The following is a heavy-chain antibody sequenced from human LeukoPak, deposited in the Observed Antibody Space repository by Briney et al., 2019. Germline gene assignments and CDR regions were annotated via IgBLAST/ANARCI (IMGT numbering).Heavy chain of an antibody. Sequence: SETLSLTCTVSGYSISSGYYWGWIRQPPGKGLEWIESIYPSGSTYYYPSLKSRVTISLDTSKNQFSLKLSSVTAADTAVYYCARAYFSSWYMNWFDPWGQGTLVTVSS. V-gene: IGHV4-38-2*02. CDR2: IYPSGST. CDR3: ARAYFSSWYMNWFDP. CDR1: GYSISSGYY. J-gene: IGHJ5*02. D-gene: IGHD6-13*01.